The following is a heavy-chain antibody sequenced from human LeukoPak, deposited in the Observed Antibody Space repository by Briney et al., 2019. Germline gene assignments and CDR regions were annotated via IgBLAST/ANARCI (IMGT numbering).Heavy chain of an antibody. Sequence: TGGSLRLSCAASGFTFSDYAMSWVRQAPGKGLEWVSAITSDGAGPFHADSVKGRFTISRDNSMNTQYLQMNSLRGEDTDVYYCERGPYCTNGVCTDYWYFDLWGRGTLVTVSS. CDR3: ERGPYCTNGVCTDYWYFDL. D-gene: IGHD2-8*01. J-gene: IGHJ2*01. CDR1: GFTFSDYA. CDR2: ITSDGAGP. V-gene: IGHV3-23*01.